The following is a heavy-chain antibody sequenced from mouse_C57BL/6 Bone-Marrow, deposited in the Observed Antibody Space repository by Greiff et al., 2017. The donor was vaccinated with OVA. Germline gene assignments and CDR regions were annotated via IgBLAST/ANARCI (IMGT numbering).Heavy chain of an antibody. J-gene: IGHJ2*01. CDR2: IYPGSGST. CDR1: GYNFTSYW. CDR3: ARKGITTYYFDY. D-gene: IGHD1-1*01. V-gene: IGHV1-55*01. Sequence: VHLVESGAELVKPGASVKMSCKASGYNFTSYWITWVKQRPGQGLEWIGDIYPGSGSTNYNEKFKSKATLTVDTASSTAYMQLSSLTSEDSAVYCCARKGITTYYFDYWGQGTTLTVSS.